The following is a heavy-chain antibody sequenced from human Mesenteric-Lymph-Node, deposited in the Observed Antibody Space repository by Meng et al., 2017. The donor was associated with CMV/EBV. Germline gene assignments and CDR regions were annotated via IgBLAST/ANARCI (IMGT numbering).Heavy chain of an antibody. V-gene: IGHV3-9*01. CDR2: ISWNSGRI. CDR1: GFTFSNYW. CDR3: AKGYCSSTSCYFHH. J-gene: IGHJ1*01. D-gene: IGHD2-2*01. Sequence: GGSLRLSCAASGFTFSNYWIHWVRQAPGKGLEWVSGISWNSGRIGYADSVKGRFTISRDNAKNSLYLQMNSLRAEDTALYYCAKGYCSSTSCYFHHWGQGTLVTVSS.